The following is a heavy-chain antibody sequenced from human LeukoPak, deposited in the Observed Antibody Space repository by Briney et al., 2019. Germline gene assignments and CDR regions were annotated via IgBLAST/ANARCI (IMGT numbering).Heavy chain of an antibody. D-gene: IGHD3-3*01. CDR2: IYYSGST. J-gene: IGHJ4*02. V-gene: IGHV4-39*07. CDR1: GGSISSSSYY. CDR3: ARGLYYDFWSGYYNE. Sequence: PSETLSLTCTVSGGSISSSSYYCGWIRQPPGKGRAWVGSIYYSGSTYYNPSLKSRVTISVDTSKNQFSLKLSSVTAADTAVYYCARGLYYDFWSGYYNEWGQGTLVTVSS.